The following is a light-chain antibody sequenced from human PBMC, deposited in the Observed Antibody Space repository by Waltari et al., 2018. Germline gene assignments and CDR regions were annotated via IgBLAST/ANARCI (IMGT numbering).Light chain of an antibody. Sequence: DIQMTQTPSSLSASIGDRVTITCRASQSIRTYLNWYQQKPGRAHQLLIFGTSNLQSGIPSRFSGSGTENEHTLTISALQPEDFATYYCQQTYSTPYTFGQGTNMEVK. CDR1: QSIRTY. CDR2: GTS. CDR3: QQTYSTPYT. J-gene: IGKJ2*01. V-gene: IGKV1-39*01.